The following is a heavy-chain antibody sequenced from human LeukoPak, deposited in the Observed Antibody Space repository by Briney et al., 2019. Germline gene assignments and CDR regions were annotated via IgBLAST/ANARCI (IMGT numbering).Heavy chain of an antibody. D-gene: IGHD3-22*01. V-gene: IGHV4-31*03. J-gene: IGHJ4*02. CDR2: IHHSGML. Sequence: SETLSLTCTVSAPSFNSDEQDWNWIRQSPGKGLEWIGSIHHSGMLYNNPSLESRVTMSRDTSKNQFSLNLNCVTAADTAVYFCSRGLDSRKLGYWGQGILVTVSS. CDR1: APSFNSDEQD. CDR3: SRGLDSRKLGY.